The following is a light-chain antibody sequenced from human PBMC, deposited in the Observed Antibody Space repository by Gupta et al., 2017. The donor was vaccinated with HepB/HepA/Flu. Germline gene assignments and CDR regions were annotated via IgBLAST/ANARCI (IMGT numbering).Light chain of an antibody. Sequence: QSPLPQPASVSGSPGQSLTISCLGTSSDVGGYNYVSWYKQHPGKAPKLMIYAVSNRPSGVSNRFSGSKSGNTTSLTISGLQAEDEADYYCSSYTSSSTLVFGGGTKLTVL. CDR2: AVS. J-gene: IGLJ2*01. CDR1: SSDVGGYNY. V-gene: IGLV2-14*03. CDR3: SSYTSSSTLV.